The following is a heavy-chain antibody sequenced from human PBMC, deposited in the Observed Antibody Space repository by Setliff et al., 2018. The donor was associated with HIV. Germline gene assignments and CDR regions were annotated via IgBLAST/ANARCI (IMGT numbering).Heavy chain of an antibody. CDR3: ARSVIGYYYYGMDV. V-gene: IGHV1-3*01. CDR2: INAGNGNT. J-gene: IGHJ6*02. Sequence: ASVKVSCKASGYTFTSYAMHWVRQAPGQRLEWMGWINAGNGNTKYSQKFQGRVTITRDTSASTAYMELSSLRSEDTAVYYCARSVIGYYYYGMDVWGQGTLVTVLL. D-gene: IGHD3-10*01. CDR1: GYTFTSYA.